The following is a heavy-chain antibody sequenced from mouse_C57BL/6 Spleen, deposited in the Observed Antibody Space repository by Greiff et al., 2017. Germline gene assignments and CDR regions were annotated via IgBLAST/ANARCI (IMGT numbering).Heavy chain of an antibody. CDR3: ARGHYDYDGGFAY. D-gene: IGHD2-4*01. CDR2: INYDGSST. CDR1: GFTFSDYY. J-gene: IGHJ3*01. Sequence: EVKVVESEGGLVQPGSSMKLSCTASGFTFSDYYMAWVRQVPEKGLEWVANINYDGSSTYYLDSLKSRFIISRDNAKNILYLQMSSLKSEDSATYYCARGHYDYDGGFAYWGQGTLVTVSA. V-gene: IGHV5-16*01.